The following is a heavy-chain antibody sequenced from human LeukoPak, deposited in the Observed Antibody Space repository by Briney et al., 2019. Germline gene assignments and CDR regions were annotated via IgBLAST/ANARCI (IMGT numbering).Heavy chain of an antibody. CDR2: ISSSGGST. D-gene: IGHD3-3*01. CDR1: GFTFSSYA. J-gene: IGHJ4*02. CDR3: AKGVFGVVIKYYFDY. Sequence: PGGSLRLSCAASGFTFSSYAMSWVRQAPGKGLEWVSAISSSGGSTYYADSVKGRFTISRDNSKNTLYLQMNSLRAEDTAVYYCAKGVFGVVIKYYFDYWAREPWSPSPQ. V-gene: IGHV3-23*01.